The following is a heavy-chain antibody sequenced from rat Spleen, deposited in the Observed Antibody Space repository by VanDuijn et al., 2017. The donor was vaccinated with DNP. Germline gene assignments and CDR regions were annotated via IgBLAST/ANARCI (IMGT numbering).Heavy chain of an antibody. Sequence: EVQLVESGGGLVQPGRSLKLSCAASGFTFSNYGMHWIRQAPTKGLEWVASISPSGGSTYYRDSVKGRFTISRDNAKSTLYLQMDSLRSEDTATYYCATAPYSSYPIDYYVMDAWGQGASVTVSS. CDR3: ATAPYSSYPIDYYVMDA. V-gene: IGHV5-19*01. J-gene: IGHJ4*01. D-gene: IGHD1-2*01. CDR2: ISPSGGST. CDR1: GFTFSNYG.